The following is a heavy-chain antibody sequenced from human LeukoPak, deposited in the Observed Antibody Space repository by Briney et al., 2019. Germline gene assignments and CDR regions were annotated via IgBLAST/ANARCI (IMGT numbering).Heavy chain of an antibody. CDR2: ISAYNGNT. CDR1: GYTFNSYG. Sequence: VASVKVSCKASGYTFNSYGISWVRQAPGQGLERMGWISAYNGNTNYAQNLQDRVTMTTETSTNTAYMELRSLRSDDTALYYCASGAYCGGDCYDAFDIWGQGTMVTVSS. CDR3: ASGAYCGGDCYDAFDI. J-gene: IGHJ3*02. V-gene: IGHV1-18*01. D-gene: IGHD2-21*02.